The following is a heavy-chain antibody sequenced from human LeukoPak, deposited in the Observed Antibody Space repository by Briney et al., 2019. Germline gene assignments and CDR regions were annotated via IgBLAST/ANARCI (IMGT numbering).Heavy chain of an antibody. CDR3: VKSAGKDGYRDVFDI. J-gene: IGHJ3*02. D-gene: IGHD5-24*01. Sequence: GGSLRLSCVPSGITFSNSALSWVRQAPGKGLEWVATITKSGDQTYYADSVRGLFTISRDISKSTLYLQMNSLRAEDTAVYHCVKSAGKDGYRDVFDIWGQGTVVSVSS. CDR1: GITFSNSA. CDR2: ITKSGDQT. V-gene: IGHV3-23*01.